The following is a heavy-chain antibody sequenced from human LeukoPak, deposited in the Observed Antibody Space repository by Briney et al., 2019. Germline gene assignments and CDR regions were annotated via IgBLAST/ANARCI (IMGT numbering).Heavy chain of an antibody. CDR2: ISSSGSTI. D-gene: IGHD3-3*01. J-gene: IGHJ6*02. V-gene: IGHV3-11*04. CDR1: GLTFRNAW. Sequence: GESLRLSCAASGLTFRNAWMSWVRQAPGKGLEWVSYISSSGSTIYYADSVKGRFTISRDNAKNSLYLQMNSLRAEDTAVYYCARDCGFLECPYYYGMDVWGQGTTVTVSS. CDR3: ARDCGFLECPYYYGMDV.